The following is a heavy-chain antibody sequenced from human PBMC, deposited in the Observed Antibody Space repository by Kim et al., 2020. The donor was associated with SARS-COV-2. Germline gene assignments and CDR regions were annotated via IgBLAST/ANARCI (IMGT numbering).Heavy chain of an antibody. CDR3: ARVAPHYYGSGSYYIDY. CDR1: GFTFSSYS. D-gene: IGHD3-10*01. CDR2: ISSSSSTI. V-gene: IGHV3-48*04. Sequence: GGSLRLSCAASGFTFSSYSMNWVRQAPGKGLEWVSYISSSSSTIYYADSVKGRFTISRDNAKNSLYLQMNSLRAEDTAVYYCARVAPHYYGSGSYYIDYWGQGTLVTVSS. J-gene: IGHJ4*02.